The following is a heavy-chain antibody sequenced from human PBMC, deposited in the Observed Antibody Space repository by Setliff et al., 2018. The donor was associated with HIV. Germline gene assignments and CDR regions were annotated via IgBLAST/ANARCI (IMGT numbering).Heavy chain of an antibody. CDR1: GFTFSDYY. Sequence: GGSLRLSCAASGFTFSDYYMSWIRQAPGKGLGWVSYISSSSSYTNYADSVEGRFTISRDNAKNSRYLQMNSLRAEDTAVYYCARDTVGLDYWGQGTLVTVSS. D-gene: IGHD2-15*01. J-gene: IGHJ4*02. V-gene: IGHV3-11*05. CDR3: ARDTVGLDY. CDR2: ISSSSSYT.